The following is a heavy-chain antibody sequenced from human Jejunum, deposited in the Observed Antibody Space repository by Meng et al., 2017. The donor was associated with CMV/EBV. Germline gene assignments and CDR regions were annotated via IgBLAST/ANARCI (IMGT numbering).Heavy chain of an antibody. Sequence: FPFTSYSIPWVRQAPGKGLEWLSYISGSSTYIYHADSVKGRFTISRDNAKNSVYLQMNGLRAEDAAVYYCARAIDYGDPNWFDTWGQGTLVTVSS. CDR3: ARAIDYGDPNWFDT. J-gene: IGHJ5*02. V-gene: IGHV3-21*01. CDR1: FPFTSYS. D-gene: IGHD4-17*01. CDR2: ISGSSTYI.